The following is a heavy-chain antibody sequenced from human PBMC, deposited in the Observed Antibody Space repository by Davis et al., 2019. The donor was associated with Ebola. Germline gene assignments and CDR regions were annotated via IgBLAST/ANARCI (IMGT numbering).Heavy chain of an antibody. CDR2: INPNSGGT. CDR1: GYTFTGYY. Sequence: ASVKVSCKASGYTFTGYYIHWVRQAPGQGLEWMGRINPNSGGTNYAKKFQGRVTMTRDTSISTAYMELSRLRSDDTAVYYCASSDSSGYYFSLLDFWGQGTLVTVSS. D-gene: IGHD3-22*01. CDR3: ASSDSSGYYFSLLDF. J-gene: IGHJ4*02. V-gene: IGHV1-2*06.